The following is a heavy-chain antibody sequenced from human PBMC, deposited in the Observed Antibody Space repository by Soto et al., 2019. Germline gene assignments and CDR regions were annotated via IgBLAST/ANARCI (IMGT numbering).Heavy chain of an antibody. D-gene: IGHD3-22*01. CDR1: GYSFTSYW. CDR3: ARQTYYYDSSGYPRDAYGTDV. Sequence: GESLKISCKGSGYSFTSYWIGWVRQMPGKGLEWMGIIYPGDSDTRYSPSFQGQVTISADKSISTAYLQWSSLKASDTAMYYCARQTYYYDSSGYPRDAYGTDVWGQGTTVTVSS. J-gene: IGHJ6*02. V-gene: IGHV5-51*01. CDR2: IYPGDSDT.